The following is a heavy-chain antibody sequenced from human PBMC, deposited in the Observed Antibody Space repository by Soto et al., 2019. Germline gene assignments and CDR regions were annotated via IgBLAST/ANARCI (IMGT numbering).Heavy chain of an antibody. CDR1: GFTFSDHY. J-gene: IGHJ6*02. V-gene: IGHV3-72*01. Sequence: GGSLRLSCAASGFTFSDHYMDWVRQAPGKGLEWVGRTRNKANSYTTEYAASVKGRFTISRDDSKNSLYLQMNSLKTEDTAVYYCARTPFYYYYGMDVWGQGTTVTVPS. CDR2: TRNKANSYTT. CDR3: ARTPFYYYYGMDV.